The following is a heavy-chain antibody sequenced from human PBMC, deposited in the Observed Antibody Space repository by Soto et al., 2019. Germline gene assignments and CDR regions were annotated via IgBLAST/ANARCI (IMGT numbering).Heavy chain of an antibody. J-gene: IGHJ4*02. D-gene: IGHD3-3*01. CDR2: IKQDGSEK. V-gene: IGHV3-7*01. CDR3: ARVSSPRDYDFFLY. CDR1: GFTFSSYW. Sequence: GGSLRLSCAASGFTFSSYWMSWVRQAPGKGLEWVANIKQDGSEKYYVDSVKGRFTISRDNAKNSLYLQMNSLRAEDTAVYYCARVSSPRDYDFFLYWGQGTLVTVSS.